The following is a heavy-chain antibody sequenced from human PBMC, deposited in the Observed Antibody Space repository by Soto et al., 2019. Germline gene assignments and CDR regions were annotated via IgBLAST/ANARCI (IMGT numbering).Heavy chain of an antibody. CDR3: ARVGGVAARTFDY. CDR2: IYYSGST. V-gene: IGHV4-59*01. D-gene: IGHD6-6*01. Sequence: SETLSLTCTVSGGSINDFYWSWIRQPPGKGLEWIGYIYYSGSTDYNPSLKGRVTISVDTSKNQFSLKLRPVTAADTAVYYCARVGGVAARTFDYWGQGTLVTVSS. J-gene: IGHJ4*02. CDR1: GGSINDFY.